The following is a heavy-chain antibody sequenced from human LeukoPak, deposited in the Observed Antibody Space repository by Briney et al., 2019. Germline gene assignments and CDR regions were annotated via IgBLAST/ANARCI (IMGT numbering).Heavy chain of an antibody. Sequence: SETLSLTCAVYGGSFSGYYWSWIRQPPGKGLEWIGEINHSGSTNYNPSLKSRVTISVDTSKNQFSLKLSSVTAADTAVYYCARGPYYYGSGSYKFDYWGQGTLVTASS. CDR2: INHSGST. D-gene: IGHD3-10*01. CDR3: ARGPYYYGSGSYKFDY. J-gene: IGHJ4*02. CDR1: GGSFSGYY. V-gene: IGHV4-34*01.